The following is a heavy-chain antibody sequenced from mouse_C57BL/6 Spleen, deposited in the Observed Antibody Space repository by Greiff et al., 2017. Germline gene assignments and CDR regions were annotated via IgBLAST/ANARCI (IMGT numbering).Heavy chain of an antibody. CDR3: ARHDPEGAMDD. Sequence: QVQLQQSGPELVKPGASVKISCKASGYSFTSYYIHWVKQRPGQGLEWIGWIYPGSGNTKYNEKFKGKATLTADTSSSTAYMQLSSLTSEDSAVYYCARHDPEGAMDDWGQGTSVTVSS. CDR2: IYPGSGNT. V-gene: IGHV1-66*01. CDR1: GYSFTSYY. J-gene: IGHJ4*01.